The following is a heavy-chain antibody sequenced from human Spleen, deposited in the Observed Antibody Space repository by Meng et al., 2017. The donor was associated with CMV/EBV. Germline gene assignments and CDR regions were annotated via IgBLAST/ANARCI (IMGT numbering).Heavy chain of an antibody. CDR3: ARGRRWDSSGWFPEARLDP. D-gene: IGHD6-19*01. V-gene: IGHV1-18*01. CDR2: INNYNGNR. J-gene: IGHJ5*02. Sequence: ASVKVSCKAFGYAFNNYGLMWVRQGPGQGLEWMAWINNYNGNRNYAQKFQGRVTVTTDTSTNTAYMELRSLRPDDTAVYYCARGRRWDSSGWFPEARLDPWGQGTLVTV. CDR1: GYAFNNYG.